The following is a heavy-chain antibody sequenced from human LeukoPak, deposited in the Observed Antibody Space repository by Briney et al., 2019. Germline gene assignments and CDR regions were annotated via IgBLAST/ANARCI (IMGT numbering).Heavy chain of an antibody. V-gene: IGHV4-34*01. CDR1: GGSFSGYY. Sequence: SETLSLTCAVYGGSFSGYYWSWIRQPPGKGLEWIGEINHSGSTNYNPSPKSRVTISVDTSKNQFSLKLSSVTAADTAVYYCARRGLGLRLFDYWGQGTLVTVSS. J-gene: IGHJ4*02. D-gene: IGHD3-16*01. CDR2: INHSGST. CDR3: ARRGLGLRLFDY.